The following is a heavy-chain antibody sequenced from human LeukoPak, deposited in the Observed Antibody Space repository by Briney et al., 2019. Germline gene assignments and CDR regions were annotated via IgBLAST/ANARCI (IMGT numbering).Heavy chain of an antibody. J-gene: IGHJ5*02. CDR2: MNPNSGNT. V-gene: IGHV1-8*01. Sequence: GASVKVSCKASGYTFTSYDINWVRQATGQGPEWMGWMNPNSGNTGYAQKFQGRVTMTRNTATSTAYMELSGLRSEHTAVYYCASPSAQIPHSSGYCNAWGQGTLVTVSS. D-gene: IGHD3-22*01. CDR3: ASPSAQIPHSSGYCNA. CDR1: GYTFTSYD.